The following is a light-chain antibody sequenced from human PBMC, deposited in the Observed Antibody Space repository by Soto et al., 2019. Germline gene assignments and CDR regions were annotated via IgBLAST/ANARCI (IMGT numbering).Light chain of an antibody. CDR2: KVS. CDR3: MQGTHWPPIT. V-gene: IGKV2-30*01. CDR1: QSLVCSYGNTY. Sequence: EVVMTQSPLSLPVTLGQQASISCRSSQSLVCSYGNTYLNWFQQRPGQSPRRLIYKVSNRDSGVPDRFSGSGSGTDFTLKISRVEAEDVGVYYCMQGTHWPPITFGQGTRLEIK. J-gene: IGKJ5*01.